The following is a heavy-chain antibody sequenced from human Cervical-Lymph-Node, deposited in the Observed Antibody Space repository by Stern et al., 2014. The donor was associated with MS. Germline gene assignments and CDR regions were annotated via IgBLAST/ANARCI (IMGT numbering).Heavy chain of an antibody. Sequence: VQLVESGGGVVQPGRSLRLSCAASGFTFSNYGMHWVRQAPGKGLEWLSLISYYADSVEGRFTVSRDNSKNTLYLQMNSLRPEDTAVYHCALCLSSSPSCYPPSWGQGTLVTVSS. CDR2: IS. CDR3: ALCLSSSPSCYPPS. V-gene: IGHV3-30*03. CDR1: GFTFSNYG. J-gene: IGHJ4*02. D-gene: IGHD2-2*01.